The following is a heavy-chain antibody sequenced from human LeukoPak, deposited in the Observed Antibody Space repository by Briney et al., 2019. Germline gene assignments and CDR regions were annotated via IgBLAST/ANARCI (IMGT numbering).Heavy chain of an antibody. V-gene: IGHV1-69*05. Sequence: SVKVSCKASGGTFSSYAISWVRQAPGQGLEWMGGIIPIFGTANYAQKFQGRVTITTDESTSTAYMELSSLRSEDTAVYYRARERTISRAIGFDYWGQGTLVTVSS. CDR2: IIPIFGTA. CDR3: ARERTISRAIGFDY. J-gene: IGHJ4*02. CDR1: GGTFSSYA. D-gene: IGHD4/OR15-4a*01.